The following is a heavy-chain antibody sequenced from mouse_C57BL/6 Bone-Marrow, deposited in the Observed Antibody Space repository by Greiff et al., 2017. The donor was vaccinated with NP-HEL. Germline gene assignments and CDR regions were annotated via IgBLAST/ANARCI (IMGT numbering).Heavy chain of an antibody. J-gene: IGHJ3*01. V-gene: IGHV1-18*01. D-gene: IGHD3-1*01. CDR2: INPNNGGT. Sequence: EVQLQQSGPELVKPGASVKIPCKASGYTFPDYNMDWVKQSHGKSLEWIGAINPNNGGTIYNQKFKGKATLTVDKSSSTADMELRRLTSEDTAVYYCARWTGSWFAYWGQGTLVTVSA. CDR3: ARWTGSWFAY. CDR1: GYTFPDYN.